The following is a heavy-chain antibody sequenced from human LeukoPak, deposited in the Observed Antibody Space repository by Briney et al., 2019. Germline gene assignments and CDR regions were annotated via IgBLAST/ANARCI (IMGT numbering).Heavy chain of an antibody. V-gene: IGHV3-23*01. J-gene: IGHJ4*02. Sequence: GGSLRLSCAASGFTFSSYGMSWFRQAPRKGLEWLSAISGSGGSTYYADSVQGRFTISRDNSKNTLYLQMSSLRAEDTAVYYCANSPKSDYWGQGTLVTVSS. CDR2: ISGSGGST. CDR1: GFTFSSYG. CDR3: ANSPKSDY.